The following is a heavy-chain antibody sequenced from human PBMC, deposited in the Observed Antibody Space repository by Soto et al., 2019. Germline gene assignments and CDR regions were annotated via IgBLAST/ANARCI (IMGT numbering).Heavy chain of an antibody. J-gene: IGHJ5*02. Sequence: PGGSLRLSCAASGFTFSSYSMNWVRQAPGKGLEWVSSISSSSSYIYYADSVKGRFTISRDNAKNSLYLQMNSLRAEDTAVYYCARDPTVTTTVNPSWFDPWGQGTLVTVSS. CDR3: ARDPTVTTTVNPSWFDP. CDR1: GFTFSSYS. D-gene: IGHD4-4*01. V-gene: IGHV3-21*01. CDR2: ISSSSSYI.